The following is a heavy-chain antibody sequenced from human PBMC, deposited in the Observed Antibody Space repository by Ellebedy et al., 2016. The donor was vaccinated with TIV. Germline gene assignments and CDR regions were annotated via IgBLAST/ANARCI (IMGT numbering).Heavy chain of an antibody. V-gene: IGHV4-34*01. Sequence: MPGGSLRLSCAVDGGSLSDYLWTWIRQPPGRGLNWIGEINDSGVTNYSPSLKSRVTISLDTSKSQVSLRLTSVTAADTGVYYCARENTGGGSPFDYWGQGTVVTVSS. CDR1: GGSLSDYL. J-gene: IGHJ4*02. D-gene: IGHD1-26*01. CDR3: ARENTGGGSPFDY. CDR2: INDSGVT.